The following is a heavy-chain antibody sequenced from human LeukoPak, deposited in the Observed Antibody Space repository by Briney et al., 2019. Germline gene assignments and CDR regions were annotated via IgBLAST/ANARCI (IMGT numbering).Heavy chain of an antibody. CDR3: TRGGAARPDY. J-gene: IGHJ4*02. D-gene: IGHD6-6*01. CDR1: GFTFSSYW. V-gene: IGHV3-7*01. CDR2: IKTDGSQI. Sequence: GGSLRLSCVASGFTFSSYWMTWVRQAPGKGLEWVANIKTDGSQIYYVDSVKGRFTISRDNAKNSLFLQMNSLRDEDTAVYYCTRGGAARPDYWGQGTLVTVSS.